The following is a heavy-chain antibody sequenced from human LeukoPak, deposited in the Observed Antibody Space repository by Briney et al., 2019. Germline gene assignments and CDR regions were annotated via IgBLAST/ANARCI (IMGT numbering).Heavy chain of an antibody. Sequence: GGSLRLSCAASGFTFSTYTMNWVRQAPGKGLEWVSSISSSGRNIYYADSVKGRFTISRDNSNNSLYLQMSSLRAEDTAVYYCARSSDSSGYYDYFDYWGQGTLVTVSS. J-gene: IGHJ4*02. CDR1: GFTFSTYT. CDR2: ISSSGRNI. V-gene: IGHV3-21*01. CDR3: ARSSDSSGYYDYFDY. D-gene: IGHD3-22*01.